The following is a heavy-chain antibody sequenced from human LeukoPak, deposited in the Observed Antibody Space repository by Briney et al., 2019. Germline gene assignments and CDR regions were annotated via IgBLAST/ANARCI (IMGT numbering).Heavy chain of an antibody. V-gene: IGHV1-69*05. CDR3: ALGSYGSGSYYKWSWFDP. CDR1: GGTFSSYA. D-gene: IGHD3-10*01. Sequence: ASVKVSCKASGGTFSSYAISWVRQAPGQGLEWMGGIIPIFGTANYAQKFQGRVTITTDESTSTAYMELSSLRSEDTAVYYCALGSYGSGSYYKWSWFDPWGQGTLVTVSS. J-gene: IGHJ5*02. CDR2: IIPIFGTA.